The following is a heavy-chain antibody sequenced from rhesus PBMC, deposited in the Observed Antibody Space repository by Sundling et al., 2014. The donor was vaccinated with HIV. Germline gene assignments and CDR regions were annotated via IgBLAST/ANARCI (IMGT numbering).Heavy chain of an antibody. D-gene: IGHD6-31*01. V-gene: IGHV4S10*01. CDR2: IYGSSTNT. J-gene: IGHJ4*01. CDR1: GGSISDSYR. CDR3: AREDWAAAGQGYFDY. Sequence: QVQLQESGPGVVKPSETLSLTCAVSGGSISDSYRWSWIRQPPGKGLEWIGYIYGSSTNTNYNPSLKSRVTIPKDTSKNQFSLKLSSVTAADTAVYYCAREDWAAAGQGYFDYWGQGSPGHRLL.